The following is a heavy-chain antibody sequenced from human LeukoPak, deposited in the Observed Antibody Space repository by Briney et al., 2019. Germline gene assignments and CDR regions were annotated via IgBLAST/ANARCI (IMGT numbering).Heavy chain of an antibody. CDR2: ISGSGGST. J-gene: IGHJ4*02. V-gene: IGHV3-23*01. D-gene: IGHD3-3*01. CDR3: AKVNERVTIFGVVNHFDY. CDR1: GFTFSSYA. Sequence: GGSLRLSCAASGFTFSSYAMSWVRQAPGKGLEWVSAISGSGGSTYYADSVKGRFTISRDNSKNTLYLQMNSLRAEDTAVYYCAKVNERVTIFGVVNHFDYWGQGTLVTASS.